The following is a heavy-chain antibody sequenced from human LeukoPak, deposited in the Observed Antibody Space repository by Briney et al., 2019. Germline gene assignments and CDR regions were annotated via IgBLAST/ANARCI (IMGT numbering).Heavy chain of an antibody. CDR2: ISSSSTI. J-gene: IGHJ5*02. CDR1: GLTFSSYS. CDR3: ARDGYGWFDP. V-gene: IGHV3-48*01. Sequence: PGGSLRLSCAASGLTFSSYSMNWVRQAPGKGLQWVSYISSSSTIYYADSVKGRFTISRDNAKNSLYLQMNSLRAEDTAVYYCARDGYGWFDPWGQGTLVTVSS. D-gene: IGHD5-18*01.